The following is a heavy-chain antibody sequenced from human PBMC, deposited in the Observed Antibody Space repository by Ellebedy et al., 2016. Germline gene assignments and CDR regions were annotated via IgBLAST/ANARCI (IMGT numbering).Heavy chain of an antibody. J-gene: IGHJ4*02. D-gene: IGHD6-19*01. V-gene: IGHV1-18*01. Sequence: TLQGRVTVTADTSTSTAYMELRSLKSDDTAVYYCARDRRAVADSLDYWGQGTLVTVSS. CDR3: ARDRRAVADSLDY.